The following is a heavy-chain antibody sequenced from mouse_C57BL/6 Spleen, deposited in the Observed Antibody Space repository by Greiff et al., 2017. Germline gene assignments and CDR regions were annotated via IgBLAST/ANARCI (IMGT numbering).Heavy chain of an antibody. Sequence: QVQLQQSGAELVRPGTSVKMSCKASGYTFTNYWIGWAKQRPGHGLEWIGDIYPGGGYTNYNEKFKGKATLTADKSSSTAYMQFSSLTSEDSAIYYWARRNDYYGYYYAMDYWGQGTSVTVSS. V-gene: IGHV1-63*01. CDR2: IYPGGGYT. D-gene: IGHD1-1*01. CDR1: GYTFTNYW. J-gene: IGHJ4*01. CDR3: ARRNDYYGYYYAMDY.